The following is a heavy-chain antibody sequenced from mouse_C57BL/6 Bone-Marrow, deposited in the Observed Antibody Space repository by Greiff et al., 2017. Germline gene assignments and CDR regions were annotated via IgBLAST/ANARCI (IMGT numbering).Heavy chain of an antibody. V-gene: IGHV5-4*03. CDR1: GFTFSSYA. CDR3: ARMRGWYFDV. CDR2: ISDGGSYT. J-gene: IGHJ1*03. Sequence: EVKLQESGGGLVKPGGSLKLSCAASGFTFSSYAMSWVRQTPEKRLEWVATISDGGSYTYYPDNVKGRFTISRDNAKNNLYLQMSHLKSEDTAMYYCARMRGWYFDVWGTGTTVTVSS.